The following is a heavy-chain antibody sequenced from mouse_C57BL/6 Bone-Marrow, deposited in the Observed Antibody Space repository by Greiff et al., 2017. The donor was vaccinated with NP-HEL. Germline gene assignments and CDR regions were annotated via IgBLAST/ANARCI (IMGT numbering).Heavy chain of an antibody. D-gene: IGHD2-4*01. Sequence: QVQLQQPGAELVKPGASVKLSCKASGYTFTSYWMHWVKQRPGQGLEWIGMIHPNSGSTNYNEKFKSKATLTVDKSSSTAYMQLSSLTSEDSAVYYCARERGYYDYGEGVEGYWGQGTSVTVSS. V-gene: IGHV1-64*01. CDR2: IHPNSGST. CDR1: GYTFTSYW. CDR3: ARERGYYDYGEGVEGY. J-gene: IGHJ4*01.